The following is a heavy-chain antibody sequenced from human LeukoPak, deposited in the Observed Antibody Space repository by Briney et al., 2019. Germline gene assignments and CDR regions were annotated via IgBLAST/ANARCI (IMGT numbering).Heavy chain of an antibody. J-gene: IGHJ4*02. Sequence: GGSLRLSCAASGFTFSNAWMSWVRQAPGKGLEWVGRIKSKTDGGTTDYAAPVKGRFTVSRDDSKNTLYLQMNSLKTEDTAVYYCTTDPGLWDYYFDYWGPGTLVTVSS. CDR1: GFTFSNAW. CDR3: TTDPGLWDYYFDY. CDR2: IKSKTDGGTT. D-gene: IGHD1-26*01. V-gene: IGHV3-15*01.